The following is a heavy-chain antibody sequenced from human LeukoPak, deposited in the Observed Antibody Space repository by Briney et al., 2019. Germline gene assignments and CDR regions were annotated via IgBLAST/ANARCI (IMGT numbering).Heavy chain of an antibody. J-gene: IGHJ3*02. D-gene: IGHD3-22*01. CDR1: GGSISSSCYY. CDR2: IYYNGST. Sequence: SETLSLTCTVSGGSISSSCYYWGWIRQPPGKGLEWIGSIYYNGSTYYNPSLKSRVTISVDTSKNQFSLKLSSVTAADTAVYYCARDTRSLYYYDSSGDAFDIWGQGTMVTVSS. V-gene: IGHV4-39*07. CDR3: ARDTRSLYYYDSSGDAFDI.